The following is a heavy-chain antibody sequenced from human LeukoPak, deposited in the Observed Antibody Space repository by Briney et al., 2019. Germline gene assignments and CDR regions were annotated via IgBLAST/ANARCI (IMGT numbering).Heavy chain of an antibody. CDR3: ASLYGSGSYHSYYYGMDV. Sequence: SETLSLTCVVYGGSFSSYYWSWIRQPPGKGLEWIGEIYHRGSANYNPSLKSRVSISVDTSKNQFSLKLSSVTAADTAVYYCASLYGSGSYHSYYYGMDVWGKGTTVTVSS. J-gene: IGHJ6*04. V-gene: IGHV4-34*01. CDR1: GGSFSSYY. D-gene: IGHD3-10*01. CDR2: IYHRGSA.